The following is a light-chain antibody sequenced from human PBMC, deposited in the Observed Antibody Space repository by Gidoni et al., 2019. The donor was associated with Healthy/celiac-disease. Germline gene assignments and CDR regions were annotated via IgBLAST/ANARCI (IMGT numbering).Light chain of an antibody. J-gene: IGLJ1*01. CDR1: SSDVGGYNY. V-gene: IGLV2-14*01. CDR3: SSYTSSSTLFYV. Sequence: QTALTQPASVSGFPGQSITISCTGTSSDVGGYNYVSWYQQHPGKAPKLMIYEVSNRPSGVSNRFSGSKSGNTASLTISGLQAEDEADYYCSSYTSSSTLFYVFGTGTKVTVL. CDR2: EVS.